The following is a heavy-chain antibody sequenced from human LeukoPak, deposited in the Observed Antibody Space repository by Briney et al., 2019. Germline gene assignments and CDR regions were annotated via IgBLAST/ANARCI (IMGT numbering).Heavy chain of an antibody. CDR1: GGSISSSSYY. CDR2: IYYSGST. CDR3: ASLYYGSGSYYFGY. V-gene: IGHV4-39*01. J-gene: IGHJ4*02. D-gene: IGHD3-10*01. Sequence: SETLSHTCTVSGGSISSSSYYWGWIRQPPGKGLEWIGSIYYSGSTYYNPSLKSRVTISVDTSKNQFSLKLSSVAAADTAVYYCASLYYGSGSYYFGYWGQGTLVTVSS.